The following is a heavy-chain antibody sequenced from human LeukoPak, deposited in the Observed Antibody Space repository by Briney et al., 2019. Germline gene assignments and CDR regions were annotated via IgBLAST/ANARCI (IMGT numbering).Heavy chain of an antibody. CDR3: ARDPSNTSGNYPYFDY. J-gene: IGHJ4*02. D-gene: IGHD3-22*01. V-gene: IGHV1-18*01. Sequence: RASVKVSCKASGYTLTRHGIRWVRQPPGQGLEWMGCISAYNGDTKYAQNFQRRVTLTTDTSTTTAYMELRSLRSDDTAVYYCARDPSNTSGNYPYFDYWGQGTLVTVSS. CDR1: GYTLTRHG. CDR2: ISAYNGDT.